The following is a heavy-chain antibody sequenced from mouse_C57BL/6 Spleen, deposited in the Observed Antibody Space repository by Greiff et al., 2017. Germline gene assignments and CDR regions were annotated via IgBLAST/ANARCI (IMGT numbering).Heavy chain of an antibody. J-gene: IGHJ4*01. CDR2: IDPEPGGT. CDR3: TRGYLTPYYAMDY. CDR1: GYTFTDYE. Sequence: QVQLKESGAELVRPGASVTLSCKASGYTFTDYEMHWVKQTPVHGLEWIGAIDPEPGGTAYNQKFKGKAILTADKSSSTAYMELRSLTSEDSAVYYCTRGYLTPYYAMDYWGQGTSVTVSS. D-gene: IGHD2-2*01. V-gene: IGHV1-15*01.